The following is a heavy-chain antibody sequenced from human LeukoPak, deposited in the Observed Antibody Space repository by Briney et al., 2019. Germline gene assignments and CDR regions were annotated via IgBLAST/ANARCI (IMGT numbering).Heavy chain of an antibody. CDR3: ARDSTYYDFWSGHFDYYYGMDV. CDR1: GFTFSSYA. CDR2: ISYDGSNK. Sequence: GRSLRLSCAASGFTFSSYAMHWVRQAPGKGLEWVAVISYDGSNKYYADSVKGRFTISRDNSKNTLYLQMNSLRAEDTAVYYCARDSTYYDFWSGHFDYYYGMDVWGQGTTVTVSS. J-gene: IGHJ6*02. D-gene: IGHD3-3*01. V-gene: IGHV3-30*14.